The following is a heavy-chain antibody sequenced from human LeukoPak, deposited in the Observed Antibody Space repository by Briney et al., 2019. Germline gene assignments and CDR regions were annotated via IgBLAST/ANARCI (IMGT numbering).Heavy chain of an antibody. CDR1: GYILTSYY. CDR3: ARAPLYSGYDLTIDF. J-gene: IGHJ4*02. V-gene: IGHV1-46*01. Sequence: WASVKVSCKASGYILTSYYMHWVRQAPGQGLEWMGIINPNGGSTTYAQKFQGRVIMTRDTSTSTVYMELRSLRSEDTALYYCARAPLYSGYDLTIDFWGQGSLVTVSS. D-gene: IGHD5-12*01. CDR2: INPNGGST.